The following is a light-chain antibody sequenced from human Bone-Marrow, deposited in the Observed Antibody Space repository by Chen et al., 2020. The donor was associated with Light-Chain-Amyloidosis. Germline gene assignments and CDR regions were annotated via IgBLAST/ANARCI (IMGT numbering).Light chain of an antibody. Sequence: SYVLTQPSSVSVAPGQTATIACGGNNIGSTSVHWYQQTPGQAPLLVVYEDSDRPSGIPERLSGCNCGNTATMTISRVEAGDEADYYCQVWDRSSDRPVFGGGTKLTVL. J-gene: IGLJ3*02. CDR1: NIGSTS. V-gene: IGLV3-21*02. CDR3: QVWDRSSDRPV. CDR2: EDS.